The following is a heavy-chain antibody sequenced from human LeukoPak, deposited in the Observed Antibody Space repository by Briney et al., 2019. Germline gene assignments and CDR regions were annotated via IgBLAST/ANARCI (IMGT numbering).Heavy chain of an antibody. J-gene: IGHJ4*02. CDR3: AKDSDGGATDY. Sequence: DXXTMHWVRQAXGXGLEWVSLISWDGGSTYYADSVKGRFTISRDNSKNSLYLQMNSLRTEDTALYYCAKDSDGGATDYWGQGTLVTVSS. CDR1: DXXT. D-gene: IGHD1-26*01. V-gene: IGHV3-43*01. CDR2: ISWDGGST.